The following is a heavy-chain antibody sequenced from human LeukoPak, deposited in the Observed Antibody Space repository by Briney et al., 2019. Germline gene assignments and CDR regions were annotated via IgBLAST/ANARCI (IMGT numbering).Heavy chain of an antibody. CDR3: ARLDGYNFRFGYYYYGMDV. V-gene: IGHV4-4*07. CDR1: GGSISSYY. D-gene: IGHD5-24*01. CDR2: IYTSGST. Sequence: SETLSLTCTVSGGSISSYYWSWIRQPAGKGLEWIGCIYTSGSTNYNPSLKSRVTMSVDTSKNQFSLKLSSVTAADTAVYYCARLDGYNFRFGYYYYGMDVWGQGTTVTVSS. J-gene: IGHJ6*02.